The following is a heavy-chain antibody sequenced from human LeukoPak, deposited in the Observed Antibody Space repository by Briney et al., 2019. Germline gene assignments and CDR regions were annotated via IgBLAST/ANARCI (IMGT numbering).Heavy chain of an antibody. Sequence: ASVKVSCKASGYTFTSYYMHWVRQAPGQGLEWMGIINPSGGSTSYAQKFQGRVTMTRDTSTSTVYMELSSLRSEDTAVYYCARDHERNTVTFYWGQGTLVTASS. V-gene: IGHV1-46*01. D-gene: IGHD4-17*01. CDR2: INPSGGST. J-gene: IGHJ4*02. CDR3: ARDHERNTVTFY. CDR1: GYTFTSYY.